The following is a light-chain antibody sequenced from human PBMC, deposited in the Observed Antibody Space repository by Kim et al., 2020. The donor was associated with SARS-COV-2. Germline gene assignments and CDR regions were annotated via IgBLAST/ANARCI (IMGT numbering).Light chain of an antibody. V-gene: IGLV3-19*01. CDR3: NSRESGVNHVV. CDR1: RLRSYY. Sequence: LGQTVRITCQGDRLRSYYASWYQQRPGQAPVLLIYDKNNRPSGIPDRFSGSSSGNTASLTITGAQAEDEADYYCNSRESGVNHVVFGGGTQLTVL. CDR2: DKN. J-gene: IGLJ3*02.